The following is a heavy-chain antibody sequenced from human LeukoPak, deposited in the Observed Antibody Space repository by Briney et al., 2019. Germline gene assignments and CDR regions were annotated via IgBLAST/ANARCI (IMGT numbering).Heavy chain of an antibody. D-gene: IGHD2-2*03. Sequence: PSETLSLTCSVSGGSINSYYWSWIRQPAGKGLEWIGRIYSSGSTNYNPSLKSRVTMSVDTSKNQFSPKLSSVTAADTAVYYCARYGSTVFDIWGRGTMVTVSS. V-gene: IGHV4-4*07. J-gene: IGHJ3*02. CDR3: ARYGSTVFDI. CDR2: IYSSGST. CDR1: GGSINSYY.